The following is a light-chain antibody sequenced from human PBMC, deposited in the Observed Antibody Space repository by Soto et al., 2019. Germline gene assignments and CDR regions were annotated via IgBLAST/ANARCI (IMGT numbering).Light chain of an antibody. J-gene: IGKJ5*01. CDR2: DAS. V-gene: IGKV3-15*01. Sequence: VLTQYPATLSLSPGERDTLSCRASLNVNSYLAWYQQKPGQAPRLLIYDASTRATGIPARFSGSGSGTDFTLTISSLQSEDFAVYYCQQYYDWPITVGPVTRLEIK. CDR1: LNVNSY. CDR3: QQYYDWPIT.